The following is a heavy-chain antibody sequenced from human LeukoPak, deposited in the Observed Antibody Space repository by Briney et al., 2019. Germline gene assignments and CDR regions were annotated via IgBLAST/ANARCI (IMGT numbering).Heavy chain of an antibody. Sequence: PGRSLRLSCAASGFTFSSYAMHWVRQAPGKGLEWVAVISYDGSNKYYADSVKGRFTISRDNSKNTLYLQMNSLRAEDTAVYYCARGDGSYSYWGQGTLVTVSP. CDR3: ARGDGSYSY. CDR2: ISYDGSNK. CDR1: GFTFSSYA. D-gene: IGHD1-26*01. J-gene: IGHJ4*02. V-gene: IGHV3-30*04.